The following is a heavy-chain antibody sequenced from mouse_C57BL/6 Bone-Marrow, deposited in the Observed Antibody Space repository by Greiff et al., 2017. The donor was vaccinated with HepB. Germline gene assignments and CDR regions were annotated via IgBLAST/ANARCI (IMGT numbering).Heavy chain of an antibody. CDR1: GFSLTSYG. J-gene: IGHJ4*01. V-gene: IGHV2-2*01. CDR2: IWSGGST. Sequence: VQLQQSGPGLVQPSQSLSITCTVSGFSLTSYGVHWVRQSPGKGLEWLGVIWSGGSTDYNAAFISRLSISKDNSKSQVFFKMNSLQADDTAIYYCARSGYYDYDGYYAMDYWGQGTSVTVSS. D-gene: IGHD2-4*01. CDR3: ARSGYYDYDGYYAMDY.